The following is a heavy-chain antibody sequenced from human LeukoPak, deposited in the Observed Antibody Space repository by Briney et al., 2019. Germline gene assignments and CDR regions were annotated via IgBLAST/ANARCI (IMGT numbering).Heavy chain of an antibody. CDR2: ITSSSSTM. CDR1: GFSFSSYS. V-gene: IGHV3-48*01. J-gene: IGHJ4*02. Sequence: GGSLRLSCAASGFSFSSYSMNWVRQAPGKGLVWVSYITSSSSTMHYADAVKGRFAISRDNAKNSLYLQMNSLRAEDTAVYYCARKSGSSGYPFDYWGQGTLVTVSS. D-gene: IGHD3-22*01. CDR3: ARKSGSSGYPFDY.